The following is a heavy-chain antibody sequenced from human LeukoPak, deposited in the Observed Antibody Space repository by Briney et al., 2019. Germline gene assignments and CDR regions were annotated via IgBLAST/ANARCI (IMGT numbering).Heavy chain of an antibody. CDR3: ARNLPGSGSYSFYTFDI. D-gene: IGHD1-26*01. CDR1: VGSISSYY. Sequence: SETLSLTCTVSVGSISSYYWSWIRQPPGKGLEWIGYIYYSGSTNYNPCLKSRVTISVDTSKNQSSLKLSSVTAADTAVYYCARNLPGSGSYSFYTFDIWGQGTMVTVSS. J-gene: IGHJ3*02. V-gene: IGHV4-59*01. CDR2: IYYSGST.